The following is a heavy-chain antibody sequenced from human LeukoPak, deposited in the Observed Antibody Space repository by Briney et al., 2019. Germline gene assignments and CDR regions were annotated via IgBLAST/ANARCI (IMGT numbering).Heavy chain of an antibody. CDR1: GFTFSSYG. Sequence: QAGGSLRLSCAASGFTFSSYGMHWVRQAPGKGLEWVAVISYDGSNKYYAASVKGRFTISRDNSNNTLYLQMNSLRSEDTAVYSCARETSEVPLDYWGQGTLVTVSS. CDR3: ARETSEVPLDY. J-gene: IGHJ4*02. V-gene: IGHV3-30*03. CDR2: ISYDGSNK.